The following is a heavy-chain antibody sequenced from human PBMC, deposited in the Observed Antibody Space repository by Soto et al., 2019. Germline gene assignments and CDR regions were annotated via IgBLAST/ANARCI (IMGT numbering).Heavy chain of an antibody. CDR1: GFTFSSYA. D-gene: IGHD3-22*01. CDR3: AKGGGDSSGYSYFDY. Sequence: GGSLRLSCAASGFTFSSYAMSWVRQAPGKGLEWVSAISGSGGSTYYADSAKGRFTISRDNSKNTLYLQMNSLRAEDTAVYYCAKGGGDSSGYSYFDYWGQGTLVTVSS. CDR2: ISGSGGST. V-gene: IGHV3-23*01. J-gene: IGHJ4*02.